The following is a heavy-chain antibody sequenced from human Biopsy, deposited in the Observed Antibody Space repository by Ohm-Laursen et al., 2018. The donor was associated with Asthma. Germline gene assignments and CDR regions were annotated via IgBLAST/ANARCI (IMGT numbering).Heavy chain of an antibody. CDR1: SGSGGYMRSGNYY. CDR2: IYYSGTT. Sequence: SETLSLTWSLSSGSGGYMRSGNYYWGWIRQLPGKGLEWIGSIYYSGTTYYNPSLESRVTVSADTSKNQFSLKLTSVTAADTAVYYCVRGSSSWHHGPFHYYYGLDVWGQGTTATVSS. D-gene: IGHD6-13*01. V-gene: IGHV4-39*01. CDR3: VRGSSSWHHGPFHYYYGLDV. J-gene: IGHJ6*02.